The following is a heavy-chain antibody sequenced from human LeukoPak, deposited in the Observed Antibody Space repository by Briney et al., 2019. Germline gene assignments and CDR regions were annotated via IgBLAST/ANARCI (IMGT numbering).Heavy chain of an antibody. Sequence: SETLSLTCTVSGGSISSSHCYWGWIRQTPGKGLEWIGTIYYSGTTYYNPSLESRATISEDTSKNQFSLTLRSVTAADTAVYYCARQISDYYYYYIDVWGKGTTVTVSS. CDR1: GGSISSSHCY. CDR2: IYYSGTT. J-gene: IGHJ6*03. CDR3: ARQISDYYYYYIDV. V-gene: IGHV4-39*01. D-gene: IGHD3-10*01.